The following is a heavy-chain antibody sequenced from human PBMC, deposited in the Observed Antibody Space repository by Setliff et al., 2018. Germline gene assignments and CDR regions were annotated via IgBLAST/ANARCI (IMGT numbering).Heavy chain of an antibody. V-gene: IGHV3-33*08. CDR2: IFYDGSEK. Sequence: GGSLRLSCAASGFTFSTYAMHWVRQAPGKGLEWVGYIFYDGSEKYYADSVKGRFTISRDNSKKTVYLEMNNLRADDTAVYYCAGDPPRSDWRLDSWGQGTLVTVSS. D-gene: IGHD1-26*01. J-gene: IGHJ4*02. CDR3: AGDPPRSDWRLDS. CDR1: GFTFSTYA.